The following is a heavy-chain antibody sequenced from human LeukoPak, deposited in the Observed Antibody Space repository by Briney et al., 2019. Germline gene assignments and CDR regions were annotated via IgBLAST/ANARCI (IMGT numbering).Heavy chain of an antibody. Sequence: ASVKVSCKTSGYTFTGYYMHWVRQAPGQGLEWVGIINPSGGSTSYAQKFQGRVTMTRDMSTSTVYMELSSLRSEDTAVYYCAREEHCSSTSCYGVYPDYWGQGTLVTVSS. CDR1: GYTFTGYY. CDR2: INPSGGST. CDR3: AREEHCSSTSCYGVYPDY. D-gene: IGHD2-2*01. J-gene: IGHJ4*02. V-gene: IGHV1-46*01.